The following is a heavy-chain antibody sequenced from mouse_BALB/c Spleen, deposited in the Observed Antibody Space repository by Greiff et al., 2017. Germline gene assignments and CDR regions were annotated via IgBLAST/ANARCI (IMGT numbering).Heavy chain of an antibody. CDR1: GYSITSDYA. V-gene: IGHV3-2*02. CDR3: ARGLRRAMDY. D-gene: IGHD1-2*01. CDR2: ISYSGST. J-gene: IGHJ4*01. Sequence: EVKLLESGPGLVKPSQSLSLTCTVTGYSITSDYAWNWIRQFPGNKLEWMGYISYSGSTSYNPSLKSRISITRDTSKNQFFLQLNSVTTEDTATYYCARGLRRAMDYWGQGTSVTVSS.